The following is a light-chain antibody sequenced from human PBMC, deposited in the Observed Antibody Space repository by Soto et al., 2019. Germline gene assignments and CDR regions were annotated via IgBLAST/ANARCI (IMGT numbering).Light chain of an antibody. Sequence: QSVLTQSSSASASLGSSVKLTCTLSSGHSSKTIAWHQQQPGKAPRFLMKLEGSGSYHKGSGVPDRFSGSSSGADRYLTISNLQSEDEADYYCETWDSNTRVFGGGTKVTVL. CDR1: SGHSSKT. J-gene: IGLJ3*02. V-gene: IGLV4-60*03. CDR2: LEGSGSY. CDR3: ETWDSNTRV.